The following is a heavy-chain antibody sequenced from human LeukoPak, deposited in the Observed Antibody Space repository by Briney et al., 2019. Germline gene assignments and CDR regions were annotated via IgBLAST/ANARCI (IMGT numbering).Heavy chain of an antibody. V-gene: IGHV5-51*01. CDR3: ARLDMVATGHY. Sequence: NLGESLKISCKGSGYIFSNYWIGWVRQMPGKGLEWMGIIYPRDSNTKYSPSFQGQVTISADKSISTTYLQWSSLKASDTAMYYCARLDMVATGHYWGQGTLVTVSS. CDR1: GYIFSNYW. D-gene: IGHD5-12*01. J-gene: IGHJ4*02. CDR2: IYPRDSNT.